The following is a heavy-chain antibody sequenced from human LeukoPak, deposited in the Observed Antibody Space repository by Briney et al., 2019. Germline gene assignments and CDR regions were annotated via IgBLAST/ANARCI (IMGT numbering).Heavy chain of an antibody. CDR3: ARDAGSGSFSTTIDY. CDR2: ISSSSGYI. CDR1: GFTFRSYS. V-gene: IGHV3-21*01. J-gene: IGHJ4*02. Sequence: GGSLRLSCAASGFTFRSYSMNWVRQAPGQGLEWVSSISSSSGYIYYADSLKGRFTISRDNAKNSLYLQMNSLTAEDTAVYYCARDAGSGSFSTTIDYWGQGTLVTVSS. D-gene: IGHD1-26*01.